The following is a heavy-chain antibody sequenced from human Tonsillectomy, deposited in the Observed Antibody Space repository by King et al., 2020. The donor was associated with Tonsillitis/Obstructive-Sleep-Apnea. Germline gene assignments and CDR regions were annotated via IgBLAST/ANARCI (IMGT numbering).Heavy chain of an antibody. Sequence: VQLVESGGGVVQPGRSLRLSCAASGFTFSSYAMHWVRQAPGKGLEWVAVISYDGSNKYYADSVKGRFTISRDNSKNTLYLQMNSLRAEDTAVYYCARAPRNYDILTGGPELLGGQGTLVTVSS. CDR2: ISYDGSNK. CDR1: GFTFSSYA. D-gene: IGHD3-9*01. V-gene: IGHV3-30*04. CDR3: ARAPRNYDILTGGPELL. J-gene: IGHJ4*02.